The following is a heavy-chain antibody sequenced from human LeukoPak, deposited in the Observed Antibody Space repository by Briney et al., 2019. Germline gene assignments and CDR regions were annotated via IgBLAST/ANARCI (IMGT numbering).Heavy chain of an antibody. J-gene: IGHJ4*02. V-gene: IGHV1-46*01. CDR2: INPSGGST. Sequence: ASVKVSCKASGYTFTSYGISWVRQAPGQGLEWMGIINPSGGSTTYAQMFQGRVILTRDTSTRTVYMELYSLRSEDTAVHYCAKGGRDYGDSSGTDWGQGTLVTVSS. D-gene: IGHD4-17*01. CDR3: AKGGRDYGDSSGTD. CDR1: GYTFTSYG.